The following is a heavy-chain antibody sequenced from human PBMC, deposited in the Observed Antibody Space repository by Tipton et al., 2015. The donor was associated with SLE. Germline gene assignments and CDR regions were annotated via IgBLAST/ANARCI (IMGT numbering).Heavy chain of an antibody. CDR1: GLPGSYA. D-gene: IGHD3-10*01. CDR2: IYIDGTT. CDR3: AKGRYSYGSGIYYLFDH. V-gene: IGHV3-23*03. J-gene: IGHJ4*02. Sequence: SLRLSCEAFGLPGSYAMSWVRQAPGKGLEWVSVIYIDGTTYYVDSVRGRFTISRDNSKNTLFLQMNSLRAEDTAVYYCAKGRYSYGSGIYYLFDHWGQGTLVTVSS.